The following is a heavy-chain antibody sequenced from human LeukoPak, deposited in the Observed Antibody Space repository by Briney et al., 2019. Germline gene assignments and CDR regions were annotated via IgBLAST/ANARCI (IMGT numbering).Heavy chain of an antibody. Sequence: ASVKVSCKASGYTFTSYDINWVRQATGQGLEWMGWMNPNSGNTGYAQKFQGRVTMTRNTSISTAYMELSSLRSEDTAVYYCAGETSLGYCSGGSCYSYWFDPWGQGTLVTVSS. CDR2: MNPNSGNT. CDR3: AGETSLGYCSGGSCYSYWFDP. D-gene: IGHD2-15*01. J-gene: IGHJ5*02. CDR1: GYTFTSYD. V-gene: IGHV1-8*01.